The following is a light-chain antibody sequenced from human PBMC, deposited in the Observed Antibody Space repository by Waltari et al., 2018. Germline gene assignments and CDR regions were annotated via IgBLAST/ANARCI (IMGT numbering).Light chain of an antibody. V-gene: IGKV3-20*01. CDR3: QHYGSSPT. CDR2: GAS. J-gene: IGKJ1*01. CDR1: QSVSSSY. Sequence: DIVLTQSPGTLSLSPGERATLSCRASQSVSSSYLAWYQQKPGQAPRLLIYGASTRATGIPDRFSGSASGTDLTLTISRLEAEDFAVYYCQHYGSSPTFGQGTKVDIK.